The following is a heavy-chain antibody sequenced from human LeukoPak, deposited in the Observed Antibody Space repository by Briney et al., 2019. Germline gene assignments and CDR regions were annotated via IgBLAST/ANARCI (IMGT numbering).Heavy chain of an antibody. D-gene: IGHD1-26*01. CDR3: TRESSVGAHKAFDF. J-gene: IGHJ4*02. CDR1: GFTFSSYW. CDR2: INSDGSST. V-gene: IGHV3-74*01. Sequence: PGGSLRLSCAASGFTFSSYWMHWVRQAPGKGLVWVSRINSDGSSTGYADSVKGRFTISRDNAKNTLYLQMNSLRAEDTAVYYCTRESSVGAHKAFDFWGQGTLVTVSS.